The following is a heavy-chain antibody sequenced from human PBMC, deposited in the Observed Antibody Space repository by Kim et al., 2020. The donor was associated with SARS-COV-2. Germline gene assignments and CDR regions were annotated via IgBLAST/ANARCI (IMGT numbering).Heavy chain of an antibody. V-gene: IGHV3-15*01. CDR2: LKSLGSGGTI. Sequence: GGSLRLSCAGSGFTFHDAWMSWIRQAPGKGLEWVGRLKSLGSGGTIDLAAPVKDRFTISRDDSKNTVYLQMNSLKTEDTAVYYCAWELSPYYGMDVWGQGTTVTVSS. J-gene: IGHJ6*02. D-gene: IGHD3-16*02. CDR1: GFTFHDAW. CDR3: AWELSPYYGMDV.